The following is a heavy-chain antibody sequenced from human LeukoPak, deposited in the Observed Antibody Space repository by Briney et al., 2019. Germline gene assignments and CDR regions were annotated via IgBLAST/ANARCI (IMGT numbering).Heavy chain of an antibody. CDR1: GYTFTGYY. CDR3: ARGYSGYDYSFDY. V-gene: IGHV1-2*02. J-gene: IGHJ4*02. CDR2: INPNSGGT. D-gene: IGHD5-12*01. Sequence: ASVKVSCKASGYTFTGYYMHWVRQAPGQGLEWMGWINPNSGGTNYAQKFQGRVTMTRDTSISTAYVELSRLRSDDTAVYYCARGYSGYDYSFDYWGQGTLVTVSS.